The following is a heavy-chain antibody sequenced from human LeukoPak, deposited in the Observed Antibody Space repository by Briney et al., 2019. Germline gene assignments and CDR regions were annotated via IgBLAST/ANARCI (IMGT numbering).Heavy chain of an antibody. V-gene: IGHV4-39*01. CDR3: ARRGLYAGNFFWD. CDR2: IYYRGST. CDR1: GGSISSSSYY. Sequence: SETLSLTCTVSGGSISSSSYYWGWIRQAPGKGFEWIGSIYYRGSTYYSPSLKSRLTISVDTSRNQFSLNLNSVTAADTAVYYCARRGLYAGNFFWDWGQGTLVTVSS. D-gene: IGHD2/OR15-2a*01. J-gene: IGHJ4*02.